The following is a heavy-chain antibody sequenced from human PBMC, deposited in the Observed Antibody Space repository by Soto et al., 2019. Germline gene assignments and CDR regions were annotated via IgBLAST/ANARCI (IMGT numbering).Heavy chain of an antibody. J-gene: IGHJ1*01. CDR1: GYTFTGYY. V-gene: IGHV1-2*04. Sequence: QVQLVQSGAEVKKPGASVKVSCKASGYTFTGYYMHWVRQAPGQGLEWMGWINPNSGGTNYAQKFQGWVTMTRDPSISTAYRELSRLRSDDTAVYYCARVSCGGDCYSYFQHWGQGTLVTVSS. CDR3: ARVSCGGDCYSYFQH. D-gene: IGHD2-21*02. CDR2: INPNSGGT.